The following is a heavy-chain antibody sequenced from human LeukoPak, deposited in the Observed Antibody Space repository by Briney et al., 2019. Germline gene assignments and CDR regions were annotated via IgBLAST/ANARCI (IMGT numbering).Heavy chain of an antibody. CDR3: ARDHSSIAVAGTVLYY. D-gene: IGHD6-19*01. CDR1: GFTFSSYS. Sequence: GGSLRLSCAASGFTFSSYSMSWVRQAPGKGLEWVSSISSSSSYIYYADSVKGRFTISRDNAKNSLYLQMNSLRAEDTAVYYCARDHSSIAVAGTVLYYWGQGTLVTASS. CDR2: ISSSSSYI. J-gene: IGHJ4*02. V-gene: IGHV3-21*01.